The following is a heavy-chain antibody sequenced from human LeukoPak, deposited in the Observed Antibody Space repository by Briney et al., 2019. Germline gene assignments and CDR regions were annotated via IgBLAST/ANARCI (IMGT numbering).Heavy chain of an antibody. Sequence: GGSLRLSCAASGFTFSNYAMSWVRQAPGKGLEWVSGISDGGRLMYYADSVKGRFNISRDNSKNTLYLQMNSLRVEDTAIYYCAKFRPSMSAIVGGFDYWGQGTLVTVSS. CDR1: GFTFSNYA. CDR2: ISDGGRLM. CDR3: AKFRPSMSAIVGGFDY. D-gene: IGHD5/OR15-5a*01. V-gene: IGHV3-23*01. J-gene: IGHJ4*02.